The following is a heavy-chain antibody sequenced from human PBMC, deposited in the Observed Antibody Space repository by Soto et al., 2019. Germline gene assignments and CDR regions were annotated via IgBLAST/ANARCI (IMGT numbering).Heavy chain of an antibody. CDR3: AKDRSITIRGILVGATYYYYYGMDV. D-gene: IGHD1-26*01. CDR2: ISYDGSNK. J-gene: IGHJ6*02. Sequence: PGGSLRLSCAASGFTFSSYGMHWVRQAPGKGLEWVAVISYDGSNKYYADSVKGRFTISRDNSKNTLYLQMNSLRAEDTAVYYCAKDRSITIRGILVGATYYYYYGMDVWGQGTTVTVSS. V-gene: IGHV3-30*18. CDR1: GFTFSSYG.